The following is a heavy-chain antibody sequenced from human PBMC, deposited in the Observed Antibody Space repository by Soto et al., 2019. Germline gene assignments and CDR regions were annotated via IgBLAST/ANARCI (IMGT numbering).Heavy chain of an antibody. V-gene: IGHV1-24*01. D-gene: IGHD3-22*01. CDR1: GHTLRELS. Sequence: ASVKVSCKIFGHTLRELSMCWVRQAPGKGLEWMGGLDPEDGEPVYAPKFQGRVTMTEDTSRDTAYMEVSSLRSEDTAVYYCATPRTYYETSGLDFWGKGTLVTVSS. CDR2: LDPEDGEP. CDR3: ATPRTYYETSGLDF. J-gene: IGHJ4*02.